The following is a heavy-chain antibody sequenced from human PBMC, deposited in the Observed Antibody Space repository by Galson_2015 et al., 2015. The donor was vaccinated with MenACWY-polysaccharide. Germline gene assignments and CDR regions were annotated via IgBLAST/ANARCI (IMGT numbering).Heavy chain of an antibody. J-gene: IGHJ5*02. CDR3: ARLTPTFSSGWRINWFDP. CDR1: GGSVTRSNHY. D-gene: IGHD6-25*01. Sequence: LSLTCSVSGGSVTRSNHYWSWIWQPPGKGLEWIGYIYYSGTTKYNPSLKSRVTISVDTSKNQFSLKVTSVTAADTAVYYCARLTPTFSSGWRINWFDPWGQGSLVSVSS. CDR2: IYYSGTT. V-gene: IGHV4-61*01.